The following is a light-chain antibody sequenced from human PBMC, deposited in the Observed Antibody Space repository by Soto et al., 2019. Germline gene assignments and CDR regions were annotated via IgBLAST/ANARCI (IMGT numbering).Light chain of an antibody. CDR1: QSVSSY. CDR2: DAS. Sequence: EIVLTQSPDTLYLAPGERATLSCRASQSVSSYLAWYQQKPGQATRLLIYDASNRATGITARFSGSGSGTDFTLNISGLQSEDSAVYFCQQYNNWTFSFGPGTRLEI. V-gene: IGKV3-11*01. CDR3: QQYNNWTFS. J-gene: IGKJ5*01.